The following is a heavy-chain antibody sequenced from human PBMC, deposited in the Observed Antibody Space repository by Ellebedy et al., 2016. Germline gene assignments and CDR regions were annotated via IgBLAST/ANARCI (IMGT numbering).Heavy chain of an antibody. V-gene: IGHV3-21*01. Sequence: GGSLRLSXAASGFTFSNAWMSWVRQAPGKGLEWVSSISSSSSYIYYADSVKGRFTISRDNAKNSLYLQMNSLRAEDTAVYYCARDTEKTVVGYYFDYWGQGTLVTVSS. J-gene: IGHJ4*02. CDR1: GFTFSNAW. D-gene: IGHD1-26*01. CDR3: ARDTEKTVVGYYFDY. CDR2: ISSSSSYI.